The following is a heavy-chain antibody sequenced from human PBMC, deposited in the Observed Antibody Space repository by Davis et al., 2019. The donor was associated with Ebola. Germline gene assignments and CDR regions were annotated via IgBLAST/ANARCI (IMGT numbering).Heavy chain of an antibody. V-gene: IGHV3-23*01. Sequence: PSETLSLTCAASGFTFSSYPMSWVRQAPGKGLEWVSAISGSGGRTFYLGSVKGRFTISRDFSKNTLYLEMNSLKVDDTAIYYCAKDGSSGTWDSWGQGTLVTVSS. D-gene: IGHD6-19*01. CDR2: ISGSGGRT. CDR3: AKDGSSGTWDS. J-gene: IGHJ5*01. CDR1: GFTFSSYP.